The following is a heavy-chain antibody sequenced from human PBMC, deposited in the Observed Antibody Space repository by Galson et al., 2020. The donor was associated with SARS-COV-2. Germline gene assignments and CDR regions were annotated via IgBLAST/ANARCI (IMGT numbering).Heavy chain of an antibody. V-gene: IGHV3-48*04. J-gene: IGHJ4*02. CDR3: AREGLGSTYYLDY. CDR2: ISSSRSTI. D-gene: IGHD6-13*01. Sequence: GESLKISCAASGFTFSTYGMNWFRQAPGKGLEWVSYISSSRSTIYYAESVKGRFTISTDDAKSSLYLQMNSLRADDTAFYYCAREGLGSTYYLDYWGQGTLVTVSS. CDR1: GFTFSTYG.